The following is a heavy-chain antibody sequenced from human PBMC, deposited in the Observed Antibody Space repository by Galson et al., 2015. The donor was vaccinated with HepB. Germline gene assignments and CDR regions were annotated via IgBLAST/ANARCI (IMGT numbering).Heavy chain of an antibody. Sequence: SVKVSCKASGYTFTSYGISWVRQAPGQGLEWMGWISAYNGNTNYAQKLQGRVTMTTDTSTSTAYMELRSLRSDDTAVYYCARDLRGGSGWFVAPFDYWGQGTLVTVSS. CDR3: ARDLRGGSGWFVAPFDY. CDR1: GYTFTSYG. D-gene: IGHD6-19*01. V-gene: IGHV1-18*04. CDR2: ISAYNGNT. J-gene: IGHJ4*02.